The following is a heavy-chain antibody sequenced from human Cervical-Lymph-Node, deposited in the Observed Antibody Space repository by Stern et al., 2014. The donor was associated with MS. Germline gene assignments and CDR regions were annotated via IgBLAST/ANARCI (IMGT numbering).Heavy chain of an antibody. D-gene: IGHD5-24*01. V-gene: IGHV3-21*01. CDR3: ASHRDGFNPFDY. J-gene: IGHJ4*02. Sequence: VQLVESGGGLVKPGGSLRLSCAASGITFSSYSMNWVRQAPGKGLEWVSSIGSSGDYIYYADSVKGRFTISRDNAKSSLYLQMTGLRAEDTAVNYCASHRDGFNPFDYWGRGTLVIVSS. CDR1: GITFSSYS. CDR2: IGSSGDYI.